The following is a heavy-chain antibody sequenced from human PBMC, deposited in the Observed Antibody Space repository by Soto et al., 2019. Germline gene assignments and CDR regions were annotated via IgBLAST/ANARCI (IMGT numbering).Heavy chain of an antibody. CDR1: GGSISSGGYY. J-gene: IGHJ3*02. D-gene: IGHD2-8*01. V-gene: IGHV4-31*03. CDR2: IYYSGST. Sequence: SETLSLTCTVSGGSISSGGYYWSWIRQHPGKGLEWIGYIYYSGSTYYNPSLKSRVTISVDTSKNQFSLKLSSVTAADTAVYYCARDLCTTNGVCLPFGAFDIWGQGTMVTVSS. CDR3: ARDLCTTNGVCLPFGAFDI.